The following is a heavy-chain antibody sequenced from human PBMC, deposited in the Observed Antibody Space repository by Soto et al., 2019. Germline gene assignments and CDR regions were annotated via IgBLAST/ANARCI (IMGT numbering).Heavy chain of an antibody. CDR2: INPSGGST. CDR1: GYTFTSCY. V-gene: IGHV1-46*01. J-gene: IGHJ6*02. Sequence: GASVKVSCKASGYTFTSCYMHWVRQAPGQGLEWMGIINPSGGSTSYAQKFQGRVTMTRDTSTSTVYMELSSLRSEDTAVYYCARDPHCSGGSCYDYYYYYGMDVWGQGTTVTVSS. D-gene: IGHD2-15*01. CDR3: ARDPHCSGGSCYDYYYYYGMDV.